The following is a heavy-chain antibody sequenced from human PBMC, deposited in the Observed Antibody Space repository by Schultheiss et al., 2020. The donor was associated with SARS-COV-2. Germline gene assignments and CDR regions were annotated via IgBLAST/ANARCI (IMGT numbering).Heavy chain of an antibody. CDR1: GGSISSYY. J-gene: IGHJ4*02. D-gene: IGHD4-17*01. CDR2: IYTSGST. Sequence: SETLSLTCTVSGGSISSYYWGWIRQPAGKGLEWIGRIYTSGSTYYNPSLKSRVTISVDTSKNQFSLKLSSVTAADTAVYYCARVPDYGDYGRNFDYWGQGALVTVSS. CDR3: ARVPDYGDYGRNFDY. V-gene: IGHV4-4*07.